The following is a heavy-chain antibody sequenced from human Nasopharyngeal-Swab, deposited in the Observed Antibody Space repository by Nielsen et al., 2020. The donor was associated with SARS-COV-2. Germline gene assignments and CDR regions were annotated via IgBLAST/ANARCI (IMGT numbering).Heavy chain of an antibody. CDR2: ISSSGSTI. Sequence: RQMPGKGLEWVSYISSSGSTIYYADSVKGRFTISRDNAKNSLYLQMNSLRAEDTAVYYCARDGYSSSSSYYYYYGMDVWGQGTTVTVSS. J-gene: IGHJ6*02. V-gene: IGHV3-11*01. D-gene: IGHD6-6*01. CDR3: ARDGYSSSSSYYYYYGMDV.